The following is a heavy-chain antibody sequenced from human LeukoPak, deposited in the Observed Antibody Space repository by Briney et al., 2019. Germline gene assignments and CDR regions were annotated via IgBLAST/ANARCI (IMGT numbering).Heavy chain of an antibody. D-gene: IGHD3-3*01. V-gene: IGHV4-4*07. CDR1: GGSISSYY. Sequence: SETLSLTCTVSGGSISSYYWSWIRQPAGKGLEWIGRIYTSGSTNYDPSLKSRVTMSVDTSKNQFSLKLSSVTAADTAVYYCASIWSGYHYWYFDLWGRGTLVTVSS. CDR2: IYTSGST. J-gene: IGHJ2*01. CDR3: ASIWSGYHYWYFDL.